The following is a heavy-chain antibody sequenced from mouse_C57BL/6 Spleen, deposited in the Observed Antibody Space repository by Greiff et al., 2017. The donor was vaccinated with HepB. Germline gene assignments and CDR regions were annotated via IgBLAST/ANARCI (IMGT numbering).Heavy chain of an antibody. Sequence: VQLQESGAELVKPGASVKISCKASGYAFSSYWMNWVKQRPGKGLEWIGQIYPGDGDTNYNGKFKGKAKLTADKSSSTAYMPLSSLTSEDSAVYFCAREGVYYDRLFAYWGQGTLVTVSA. V-gene: IGHV1-80*01. CDR3: AREGVYYDRLFAY. J-gene: IGHJ3*01. CDR1: GYAFSSYW. CDR2: IYPGDGDT. D-gene: IGHD2-4*01.